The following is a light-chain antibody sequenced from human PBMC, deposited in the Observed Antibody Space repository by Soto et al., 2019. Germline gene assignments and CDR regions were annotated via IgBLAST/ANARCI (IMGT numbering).Light chain of an antibody. CDR3: QQRSNSIT. Sequence: IGLKQSPSDLSGSRGDRSPLSCRASQSVSSYLAWYQQKPGPAPRLLIYNTSYRAAGTQDRFSGSGSATDFTLTISRLEPEDFAVYYCQQRSNSITVGKGTRLEIK. J-gene: IGKJ5*01. CDR2: NTS. V-gene: IGKV3-11*01. CDR1: QSVSSY.